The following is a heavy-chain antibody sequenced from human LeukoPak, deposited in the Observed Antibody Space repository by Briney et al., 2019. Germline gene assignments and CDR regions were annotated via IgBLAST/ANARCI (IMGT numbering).Heavy chain of an antibody. CDR1: GGSISSYY. Sequence: SETLSLTCTVSGGSISSYYWSWIRQPPGKGLEWIGYIYYSGSTNYNPSLKSRVTISVDTSKNQFSLKLSSVTAADTAVYYCARHYYGSGRTNWFDPWGQGTLVTVSS. CDR3: ARHYYGSGRTNWFDP. V-gene: IGHV4-59*08. J-gene: IGHJ5*02. D-gene: IGHD3-10*01. CDR2: IYYSGST.